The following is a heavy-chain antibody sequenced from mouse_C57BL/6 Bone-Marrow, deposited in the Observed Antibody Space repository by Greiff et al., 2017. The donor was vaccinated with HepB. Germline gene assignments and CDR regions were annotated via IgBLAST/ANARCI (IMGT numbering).Heavy chain of an antibody. CDR2: IDPSDSYT. CDR3: ARSYYGSSYDYFDY. CDR1: GYTFTSYW. J-gene: IGHJ2*01. Sequence: VKLQQPGAELVRPGTSVKLSCKASGYTFTSYWMHWVKQRPGQGLEWIGVIDPSDSYTNYNQKFKGKATLTVDTSSSTAYMQLSSLTSEDSAVYYCARSYYGSSYDYFDYWGQGTTLTVSS. D-gene: IGHD1-1*01. V-gene: IGHV1-59*01.